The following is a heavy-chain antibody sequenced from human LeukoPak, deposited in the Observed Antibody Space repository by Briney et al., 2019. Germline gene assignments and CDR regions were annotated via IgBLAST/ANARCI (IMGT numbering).Heavy chain of an antibody. CDR2: ISPDGSEK. D-gene: IGHD3-3*01. V-gene: IGHV3-7*05. CDR3: ARDIVAPGLFWEY. J-gene: IGHJ4*02. CDR1: GFTFSSHW. Sequence: GGSLRLSCAASGFTFSSHWMSWVRQAPGKGLEWVANISPDGSEKYYVDSVKGRFTISRDNAKNSLYLQVNSLRAEDTAVYYCARDIVAPGLFWEYWGQGPLVSVSS.